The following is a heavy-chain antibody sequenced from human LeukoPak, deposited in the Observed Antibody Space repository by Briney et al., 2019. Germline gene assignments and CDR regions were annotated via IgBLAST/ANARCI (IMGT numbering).Heavy chain of an antibody. CDR2: INPNSGGT. J-gene: IGHJ5*02. Sequence: GASVKVSCKASGYIFSDYYMHWVRQAPGQGLEWMGWINPNSGGTNYAQKFQGRVTMTRDTSISTAYMELSRLRSDDTAVYYCARCPNYRSAQNYGSGSYYNTDWFDPWGQGTLVTVSS. D-gene: IGHD3-10*01. V-gene: IGHV1-2*02. CDR3: ARCPNYRSAQNYGSGSYYNTDWFDP. CDR1: GYIFSDYY.